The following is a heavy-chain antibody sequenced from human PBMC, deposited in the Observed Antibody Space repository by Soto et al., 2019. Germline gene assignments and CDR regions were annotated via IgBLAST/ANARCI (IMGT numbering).Heavy chain of an antibody. CDR2: ITRSSSYI. Sequence: EVQLVESGGGPVKPGGSLRLSCAASGFAFNTYSMNWVRQAPGKGLEWVAFITRSSSYIYYADSVRGRFTLSRDNAKNSLYLQMNSLRAEDTAIYYCARGDGWPILDYWGQGTLVTVSS. CDR1: GFAFNTYS. CDR3: ARGDGWPILDY. V-gene: IGHV3-21*06. J-gene: IGHJ4*02. D-gene: IGHD2-15*01.